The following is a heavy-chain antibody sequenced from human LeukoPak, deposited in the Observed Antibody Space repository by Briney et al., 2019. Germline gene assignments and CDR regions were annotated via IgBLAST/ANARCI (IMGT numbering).Heavy chain of an antibody. CDR3: ARELKYSSSWYWDAFDI. V-gene: IGHV3-30-3*01. D-gene: IGHD6-13*01. CDR2: ISYDGSNK. Sequence: GRSLRLSCAASGFTFSSYAMHWVRQAPGKGLEWVAVISYDGSNKYYADSVKGRFTISRDNSKNTLYLQMNSLRAEDTAVYYCARELKYSSSWYWDAFDIWGQGTMVTVSS. CDR1: GFTFSSYA. J-gene: IGHJ3*02.